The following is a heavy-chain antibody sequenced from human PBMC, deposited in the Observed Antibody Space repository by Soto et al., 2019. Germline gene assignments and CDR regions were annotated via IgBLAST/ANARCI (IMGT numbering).Heavy chain of an antibody. Sequence: ASVKVSCKVSGYTLTELSMHCGRQAPGKGLEWMGGFDPEDGETIYAQKFQGRVTMTEDTSTDTAYMELSSLRSEDTAVYYCATGQVSSYYPLSFDYWGQGTLGTVSS. CDR3: ATGQVSSYYPLSFDY. V-gene: IGHV1-24*01. J-gene: IGHJ4*02. D-gene: IGHD1-26*01. CDR2: FDPEDGET. CDR1: GYTLTELS.